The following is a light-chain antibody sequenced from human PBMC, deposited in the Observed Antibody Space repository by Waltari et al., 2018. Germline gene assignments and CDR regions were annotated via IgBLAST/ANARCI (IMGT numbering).Light chain of an antibody. V-gene: IGLV2-14*01. CDR2: DVS. Sequence: QSALTQPASVSGSPGQSLTISCTGTSSAVGGYNYVSWYQQHQGKAPKLMIYDVSNRPSGVSNRFSGSKSGNTASLTISGLQAEDEADYYCSSYTSSSTLYVFGTGTKVTVL. CDR3: SSYTSSSTLYV. J-gene: IGLJ1*01. CDR1: SSAVGGYNY.